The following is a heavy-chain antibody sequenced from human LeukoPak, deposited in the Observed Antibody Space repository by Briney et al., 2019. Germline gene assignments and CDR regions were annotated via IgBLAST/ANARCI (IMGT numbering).Heavy chain of an antibody. CDR2: ISWNSGSI. CDR1: GFTLDDYA. J-gene: IGHJ4*02. D-gene: IGHD6-19*01. CDR3: AKDRGIAVAGTFGY. V-gene: IGHV3-9*01. Sequence: GGSLRLSCAASGFTLDDYAMHGVRQAPGKGLEWVSGISWNSGSIGYADSVKGRFTISRDNAKNSLYLQMNSLRAEDTALYYCAKDRGIAVAGTFGYWGQGALVTVSS.